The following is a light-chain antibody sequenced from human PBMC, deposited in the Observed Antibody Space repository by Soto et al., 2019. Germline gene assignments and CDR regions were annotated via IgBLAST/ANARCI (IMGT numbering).Light chain of an antibody. CDR2: GTS. CDR1: QSVGRDY. J-gene: IGKJ1*01. V-gene: IGKV3-20*01. Sequence: EIVLTQSPGPLSLSPGERATLSCRASQSVGRDYLAWYQQKPGQAPRLLIHGTSYRATGIPDRFSGSGSGTDFTLTISRLEPEDFAVYYCQQYGSSPRTFGQGTKVDIK. CDR3: QQYGSSPRT.